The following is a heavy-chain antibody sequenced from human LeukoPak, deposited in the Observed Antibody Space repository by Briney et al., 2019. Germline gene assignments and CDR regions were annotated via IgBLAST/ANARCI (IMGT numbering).Heavy chain of an antibody. D-gene: IGHD5-12*01. V-gene: IGHV1-2*02. CDR3: ARDHSAYPTHQDY. CDR2: INPNSGAT. Sequence: ASVKVSCKASGYTFIVYYMHWVRQAPGQGLEWMGWINPNSGATNYAQKFQGRVTMTRDTSINTAYMELSRLISDDTAVYYCARDHSAYPTHQDYWGQGTLVTVSS. CDR1: GYTFIVYY. J-gene: IGHJ4*02.